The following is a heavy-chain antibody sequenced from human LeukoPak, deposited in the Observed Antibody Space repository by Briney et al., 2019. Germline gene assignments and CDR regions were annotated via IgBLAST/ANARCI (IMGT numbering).Heavy chain of an antibody. V-gene: IGHV3-23*01. Sequence: PGGSLRLSCAASGFSFSDYAMNWVRQAPGKGLEWVSTISGSGGSTYYADSVKGRFTISRDNFKNTLYLQMNSLRAEDTAVYYCAHVVDIVATIREVAFDIWGQGTVVTVSS. CDR1: GFSFSDYA. CDR2: ISGSGGST. D-gene: IGHD5-12*01. CDR3: AHVVDIVATIREVAFDI. J-gene: IGHJ3*02.